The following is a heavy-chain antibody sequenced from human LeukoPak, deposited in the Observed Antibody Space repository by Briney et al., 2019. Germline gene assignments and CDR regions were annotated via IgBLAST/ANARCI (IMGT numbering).Heavy chain of an antibody. CDR1: GASIRSYY. CDR2: IYTSGST. D-gene: IGHD3-10*01. CDR3: ARAMTYYYGSGSYYNWPGGAFDI. V-gene: IGHV4-4*07. J-gene: IGHJ3*02. Sequence: PSETLSLTCTVSGASIRSYYWNWLRQPAGKGLEWIGRIYTSGSTNYNPSLKSRVTIPVDTSKNQFSLKLSSVTAADTAVYYCARAMTYYYGSGSYYNWPGGAFDIWGQGTMVTVSS.